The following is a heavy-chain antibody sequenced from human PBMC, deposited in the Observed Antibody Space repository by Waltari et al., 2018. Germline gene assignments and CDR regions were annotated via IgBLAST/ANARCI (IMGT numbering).Heavy chain of an antibody. CDR3: ARSGYYYDSRVYNWFDP. Sequence: QVQLVQSGAEVKKPGASVKVSCKASGYTFTSYAMHWVRQAPGQRLEWMGRISAGNGNTKYSQEFQGRVTITRDTSASTAYMELSSLRSEDMAVYYCARSGYYYDSRVYNWFDPWGQGTLVTVSS. CDR1: GYTFTSYA. V-gene: IGHV1-3*03. D-gene: IGHD3-22*01. J-gene: IGHJ5*02. CDR2: ISAGNGNT.